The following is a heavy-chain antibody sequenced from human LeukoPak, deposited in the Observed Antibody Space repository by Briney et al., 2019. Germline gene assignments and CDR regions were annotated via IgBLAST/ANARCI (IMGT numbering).Heavy chain of an antibody. CDR3: ARQYCSGGSCYLGGNRFDP. D-gene: IGHD2-15*01. CDR2: IYPGDSDT. CDR1: GYSFTSYW. V-gene: IGHV5-51*01. Sequence: GESLKIPCKGSGYSFTSYWIGWVRQMPGKGLEWMGIIYPGDSDTRYSPSFQGQVTISADKSISTAYLQWSSLKASDTAMYYCARQYCSGGSCYLGGNRFDPWGQGTLVTVSS. J-gene: IGHJ5*02.